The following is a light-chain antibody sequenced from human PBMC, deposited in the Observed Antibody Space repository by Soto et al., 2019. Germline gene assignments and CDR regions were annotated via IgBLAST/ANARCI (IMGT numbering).Light chain of an antibody. J-gene: IGKJ4*01. CDR2: DAS. CDR3: QQRSNWPPVT. Sequence: EIVMPQSPATLSVSPGERATLSCRASQSVSSDLAWYHQKPGQAPRLLIYDASNRATGIPARFSGSGSGTDFTLAISSLEPEDFAVYYCQQRSNWPPVTFGGGTKVDIK. CDR1: QSVSSD. V-gene: IGKV3-11*01.